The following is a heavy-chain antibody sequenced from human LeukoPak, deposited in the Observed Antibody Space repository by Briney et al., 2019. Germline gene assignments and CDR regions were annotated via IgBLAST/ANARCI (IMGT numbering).Heavy chain of an antibody. V-gene: IGHV3-48*01. CDR3: ARARGYSGYVAYMDV. J-gene: IGHJ6*03. CDR2: ISSSSSTI. D-gene: IGHD5-12*01. Sequence: PGGSLRLSCAASGFTFSSYSMNWVRQAPGKGLEWVSYISSSSSTIYYADSVKSRCTISRDNAKNSLYLQMNSLRAEDTAVYYCARARGYSGYVAYMDVWGKGTTVTVSS. CDR1: GFTFSSYS.